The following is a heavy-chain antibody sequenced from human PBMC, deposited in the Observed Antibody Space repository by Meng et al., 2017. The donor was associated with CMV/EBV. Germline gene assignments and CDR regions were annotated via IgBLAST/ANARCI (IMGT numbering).Heavy chain of an antibody. CDR3: AREVYDCGGDCYTLYYYYGMDV. CDR2: ISYDGSNK. Sequence: GGSLGLSCAASGFTFSSYAMHWVRQAPGKGLEWVAVISYDGSNKYYADSVKGRFTISRDNSKNTLYLQMNSLRAEDTAVYYCAREVYDCGGDCYTLYYYYGMDVWGQGTTVTVSS. CDR1: GFTFSSYA. J-gene: IGHJ6*02. D-gene: IGHD2-21*01. V-gene: IGHV3-30-3*01.